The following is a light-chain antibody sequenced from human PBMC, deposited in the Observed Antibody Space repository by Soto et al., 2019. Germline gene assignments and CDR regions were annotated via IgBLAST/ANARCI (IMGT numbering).Light chain of an antibody. CDR1: SSDVGGYDC. CDR2: EVR. V-gene: IGLV2-14*01. Sequence: QSALTQPASVSGSPGQSITISCTGTSSDVGGYDCVSWYQQHPGKAPKVMIYEVRNRPSGVSNRFSGSKSGNTASLTIAGLQAEDEADYYCSSYTSSSTRVFGGGTELTVL. J-gene: IGLJ2*01. CDR3: SSYTSSSTRV.